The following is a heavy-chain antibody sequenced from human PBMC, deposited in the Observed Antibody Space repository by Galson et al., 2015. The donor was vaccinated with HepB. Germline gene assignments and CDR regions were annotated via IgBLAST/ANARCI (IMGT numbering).Heavy chain of an antibody. Sequence: SVKVSCKASGYRFSTSSIAWLRQAPGQGLECVGWISGYSGDIKYAQTFQGRVTMTTDTSTTTAFMDLRSLTSDDTAVYYCARVGMTAYYFDYWGQGILVTVSS. D-gene: IGHD1-14*01. V-gene: IGHV1-18*01. CDR3: ARVGMTAYYFDY. CDR2: ISGYSGDI. J-gene: IGHJ4*02. CDR1: GYRFSTSS.